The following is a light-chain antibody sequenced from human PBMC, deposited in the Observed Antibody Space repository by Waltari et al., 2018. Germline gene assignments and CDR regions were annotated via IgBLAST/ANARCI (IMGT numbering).Light chain of an antibody. V-gene: IGKV3-15*01. CDR1: QSVSTN. CDR2: GAS. J-gene: IGKJ1*01. Sequence: EIVMTQSPATLSVSPGERATLSCRASQSVSTNLAWYQQKPGQAPRLLIFGASTRVTGIPARFSGSGSGTDFTLAISGLQAEDVAVYYCHQHYTTPWTFGQGTLVEL. CDR3: HQHYTTPWT.